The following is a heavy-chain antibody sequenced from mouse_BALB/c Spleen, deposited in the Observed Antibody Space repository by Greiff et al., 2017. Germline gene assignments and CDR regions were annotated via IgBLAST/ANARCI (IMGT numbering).Heavy chain of an antibody. Sequence: EVKLMESGPDLVKPSQSLSLTCTVTGYSITSGYSWHWIRQFPGNKLEWMGYIHYSGSTYYNPSLKSRISITRDTSKNQYYLQLNSVTTEDTATYYCARFSDGYYAMDYWGQGTSVTVSS. V-gene: IGHV3-1*02. CDR1: GYSITSGYS. J-gene: IGHJ4*01. CDR2: IHYSGST. D-gene: IGHD2-3*01. CDR3: ARFSDGYYAMDY.